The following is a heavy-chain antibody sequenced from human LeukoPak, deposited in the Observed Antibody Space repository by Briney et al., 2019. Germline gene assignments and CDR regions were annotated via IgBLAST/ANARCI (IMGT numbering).Heavy chain of an antibody. CDR3: ARQSIDHFDY. CDR2: IYYSGST. CDR1: GGSFSGYY. J-gene: IGHJ4*02. D-gene: IGHD2-21*01. Sequence: SETLSLTCAVYGGSFSGYYWSWIRQPPGKGLEWIGYIYYSGSTNYNPSLKSRVTISVDTSKNQFSLKLSSVTAADTAVYYCARQSIDHFDYWGQGTLVTVSS. V-gene: IGHV4-59*08.